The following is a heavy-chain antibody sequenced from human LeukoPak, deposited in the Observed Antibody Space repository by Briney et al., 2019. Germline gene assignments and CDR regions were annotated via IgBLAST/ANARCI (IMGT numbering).Heavy chain of an antibody. Sequence: SETLSLTCTVSGGSISSYYWSWIRQPPGKGLEWIGYIYYSGSTNYNPSLKSRVTISVVTSKNQFSLKLSSVTAADTAVYYCARENAVPNYFDYWGQGTLVTVSS. V-gene: IGHV4-59*01. CDR3: ARENAVPNYFDY. CDR1: GGSISSYY. CDR2: IYYSGST. D-gene: IGHD4-17*01. J-gene: IGHJ4*02.